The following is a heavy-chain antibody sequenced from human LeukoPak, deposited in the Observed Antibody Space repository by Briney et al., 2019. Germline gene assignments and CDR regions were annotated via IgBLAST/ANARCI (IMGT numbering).Heavy chain of an antibody. CDR3: ANSFSSSWPFDY. CDR1: GITFSSYA. J-gene: IGHJ4*02. D-gene: IGHD6-13*01. CDR2: ISGSGGST. V-gene: IGHV3-23*01. Sequence: PGGSLRLSCAASGITFSSYAMSWVRQAPGKGLEWVSAISGSGGSTYHADSVKGRFTISRDNSKNTLYLQMNSLRAEDTAVYYCANSFSSSWPFDYWGQGTLVTVSS.